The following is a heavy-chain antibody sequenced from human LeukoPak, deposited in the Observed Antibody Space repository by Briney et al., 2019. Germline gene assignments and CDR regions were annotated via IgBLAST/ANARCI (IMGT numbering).Heavy chain of an antibody. CDR2: INHSGST. Sequence: SETLSLPCAVYVGPFSGYYWSWIRQPPGKGLEWIGEINHSGSTNYNPSLKSRVTISVDTSKIQLSLKLSSVTAADTAVYYCALHSSSALFDYWGQGTLVTVSS. V-gene: IGHV4-34*01. J-gene: IGHJ4*02. CDR1: VGPFSGYY. D-gene: IGHD6-6*01. CDR3: ALHSSSALFDY.